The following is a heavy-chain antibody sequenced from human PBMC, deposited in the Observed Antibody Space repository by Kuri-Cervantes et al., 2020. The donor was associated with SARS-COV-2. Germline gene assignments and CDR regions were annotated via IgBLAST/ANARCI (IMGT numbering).Heavy chain of an antibody. CDR2: INHSGST. CDR3: ARGVGAAVAGTLITIYYYYGMDV. V-gene: IGHV4-34*01. D-gene: IGHD6-19*01. Sequence: SETLSLTCAASGGSFSGYYWSWIRQPPGKGLEWIGEINHSGSTNYNPSLKSRVTISVDTSKNQFSLKLSSVTAADTAVYYCARGVGAAVAGTLITIYYYYGMDVWGQGTTVTVSS. CDR1: GGSFSGYY. J-gene: IGHJ6*02.